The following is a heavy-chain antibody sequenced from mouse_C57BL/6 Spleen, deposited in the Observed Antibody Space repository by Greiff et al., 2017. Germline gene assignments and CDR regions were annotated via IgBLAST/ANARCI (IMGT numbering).Heavy chain of an antibody. CDR2: INPSNGGT. CDR1: GYTFTSYG. CDR3: ARGGQLRPFDY. D-gene: IGHD3-2*02. V-gene: IGHV1-53*01. Sequence: QVQLQQPGTELVKPGASVKLSCKASGYTFTSYGMPWVKQRPGQGLEWIGNINPSNGGTNYNEKFKSKATLTVDKSSSTGYMQLSSLTSEDSAIYYCARGGQLRPFDYWGQGTTLTVSS. J-gene: IGHJ2*01.